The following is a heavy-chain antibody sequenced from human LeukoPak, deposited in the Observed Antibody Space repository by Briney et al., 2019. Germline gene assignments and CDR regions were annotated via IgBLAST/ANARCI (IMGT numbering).Heavy chain of an antibody. CDR1: GYTFTGSY. CDR2: IDPDSGGT. D-gene: IGHD2/OR15-2a*01. Sequence: ASVKVSCKASGYTFTGSYIHWVRQAPGQGLEWLGWIDPDSGGTNYAQQFQGRVTMTRDTSISTAFMELSILRSDDTAVFYCGVDIRRFSPPDYWGQGTLVTVSS. J-gene: IGHJ4*02. CDR3: GVDIRRFSPPDY. V-gene: IGHV1-2*02.